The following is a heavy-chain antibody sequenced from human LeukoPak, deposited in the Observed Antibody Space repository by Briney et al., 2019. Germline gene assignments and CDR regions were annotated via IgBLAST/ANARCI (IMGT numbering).Heavy chain of an antibody. D-gene: IGHD3-22*01. J-gene: IGHJ4*02. Sequence: WVRQAPGKGLEWVAVIWYDGSNKYYADSVKGRFTISRDNSKNTLYLQMNSLRAEDTAVYYCARDSSDDSSGYYDYWGQGTLVTVSS. CDR2: IWYDGSNK. CDR3: ARDSSDDSSGYYDY. V-gene: IGHV3-33*01.